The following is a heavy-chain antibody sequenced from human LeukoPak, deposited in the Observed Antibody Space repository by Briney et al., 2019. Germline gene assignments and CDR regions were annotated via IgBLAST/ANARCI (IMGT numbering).Heavy chain of an antibody. CDR3: AKAGPGIQLWTTYYFDY. V-gene: IGHV3-23*01. Sequence: PGGSLRLSCAASGFTFSSYAMSWVRKAPGKGLEWVSAISGSGGSTYYADSVKGRFTISRDNSKNTLYLQMNSLRAEDTAVYYCAKAGPGIQLWTTYYFDYWGQGTLVTVSS. D-gene: IGHD5-18*01. CDR2: ISGSGGST. CDR1: GFTFSSYA. J-gene: IGHJ4*02.